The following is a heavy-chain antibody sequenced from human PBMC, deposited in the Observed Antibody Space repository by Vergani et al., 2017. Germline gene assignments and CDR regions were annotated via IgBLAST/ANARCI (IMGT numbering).Heavy chain of an antibody. V-gene: IGHV3-30*18. J-gene: IGHJ5*02. CDR3: AKDVDPMTTVTWFDP. CDR1: GFTFSSYG. D-gene: IGHD4-17*01. CDR2: ISYDGSNK. Sequence: QVQLVESGGGVVQPGRSLRLSCAASGFTFSSYGMHWVRQAPGKGLEWVAVISYDGSNKYYADSVKGRFTISRDNSKNTLYLQMNSLRAEATDVYYCAKDVDPMTTVTWFDPWGQGTLVTVSS.